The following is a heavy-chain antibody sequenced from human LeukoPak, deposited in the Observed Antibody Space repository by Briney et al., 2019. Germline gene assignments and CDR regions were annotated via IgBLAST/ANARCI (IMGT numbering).Heavy chain of an antibody. J-gene: IGHJ4*02. CDR1: GFIFSDYW. V-gene: IGHV3-7*01. Sequence: GGSLRLSCVTSGFIFSDYWMGWVRQAPGKGPEWVASIRPDGNEQYYVDSVRGRFTISRDNSKDSLFLQMDSLRDDDTAVYYCGRERVSAYDYWGQGTLVTVSS. CDR2: IRPDGNEQ. CDR3: GRERVSAYDY.